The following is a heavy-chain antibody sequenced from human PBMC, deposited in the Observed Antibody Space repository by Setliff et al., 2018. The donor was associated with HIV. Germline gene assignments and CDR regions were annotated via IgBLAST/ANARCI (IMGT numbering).Heavy chain of an antibody. D-gene: IGHD3-3*01. CDR3: ARDSSEYFDFSSGDFHYMDV. CDR1: GYTFNTYP. CDR2: INTNTGSP. V-gene: IGHV7-4-1*02. Sequence: ASVKVSCKASGYTFNTYPINWIRQAPGQGLEWMGWINTNTGSPRFAQGFAGRFVFSLDTLVRTAYLEISDLRADDTGIYYCARDSSEYFDFSSGDFHYMDVWGKGTTVTVSS. J-gene: IGHJ6*03.